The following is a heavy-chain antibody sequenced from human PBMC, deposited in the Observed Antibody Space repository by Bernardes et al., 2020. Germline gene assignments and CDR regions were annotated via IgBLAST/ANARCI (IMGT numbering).Heavy chain of an antibody. CDR3: VRDRRDFWSGYSALSWFDP. CDR1: GGSFSGYY. CDR2: INHSGST. D-gene: IGHD3-3*01. V-gene: IGHV4-34*01. Sequence: SETLSLTCAVYGGSFSGYYWSWIRQPPGKGLEWIGEINHSGSTNYNPSLKSRVTISVDTSKNQFSLKLSSVTAADTAVYYCVRDRRDFWSGYSALSWFDPWGQGTLVTVSS. J-gene: IGHJ5*02.